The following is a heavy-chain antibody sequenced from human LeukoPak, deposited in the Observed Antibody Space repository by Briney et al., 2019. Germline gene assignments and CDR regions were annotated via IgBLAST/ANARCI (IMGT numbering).Heavy chain of an antibody. V-gene: IGHV1-8*01. Sequence: ASVKVSCKASGYTFTSYDINWVRQATGRGLEWMGWMNPNSGNTGYAQKFQGRVTMTRNTSISTAYMELSSLRSEDTAVYYCARGSGYSYGYDAFDIWGQGTMVTVPS. CDR3: ARGSGYSYGYDAFDI. D-gene: IGHD5-18*01. CDR1: GYTFTSYD. CDR2: MNPNSGNT. J-gene: IGHJ3*02.